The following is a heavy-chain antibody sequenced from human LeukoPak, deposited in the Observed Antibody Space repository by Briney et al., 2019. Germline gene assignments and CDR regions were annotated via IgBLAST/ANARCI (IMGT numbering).Heavy chain of an antibody. CDR1: GFTFSSYG. D-gene: IGHD3-16*01. CDR2: IRYDGSNK. J-gene: IGHJ4*02. Sequence: PGGSLSLSCAASGFTFSSYGMHWVRQAPGKGLEWVAFIRYDGSNKYYADSVKGRFTISRDNSKNTLYLQMNSLRAEDTAVYYCAKDPGPMITFGGANYFDYWGQGTLVTVSS. V-gene: IGHV3-30*02. CDR3: AKDPGPMITFGGANYFDY.